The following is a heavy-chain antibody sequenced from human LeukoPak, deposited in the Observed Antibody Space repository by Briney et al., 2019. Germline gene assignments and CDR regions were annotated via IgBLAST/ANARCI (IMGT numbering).Heavy chain of an antibody. Sequence: GASVKVSCKASGYTFTNYDYGISWVRQAPGQGLKWVGWISATNGNTKYVQEFQGRVSMTTDTSTNTACMELRSLRSDDTAVYFCARVYGYNIGIYYFDYWGQGTLVTVSS. V-gene: IGHV1-18*01. D-gene: IGHD2/OR15-2a*01. J-gene: IGHJ4*02. CDR3: ARVYGYNIGIYYFDY. CDR2: ISATNGNT. CDR1: GYTFTNYDYG.